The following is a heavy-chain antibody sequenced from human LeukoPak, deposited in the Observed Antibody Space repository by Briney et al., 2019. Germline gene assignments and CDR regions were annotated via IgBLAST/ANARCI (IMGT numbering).Heavy chain of an antibody. J-gene: IGHJ4*02. D-gene: IGHD6-25*01. CDR2: VYYGRSP. CDR1: GDSISRSTYY. Sequence: SETLSLTCTVSGDSISRSTYYWAWVRQPPGKGLEWIGSVYYGRSPYYNPSLESRATISVDTSKNHFSLKMSSVTAADTAVYYCARSSGTGTFSYWGQGTLVTVSS. V-gene: IGHV4-39*02. CDR3: ARSSGTGTFSY.